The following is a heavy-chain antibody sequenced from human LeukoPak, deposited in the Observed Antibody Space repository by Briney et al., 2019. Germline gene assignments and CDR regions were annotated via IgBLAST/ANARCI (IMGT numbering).Heavy chain of an antibody. CDR3: ARGFAKLVQGLVDY. CDR2: IYTSGST. Sequence: PSETLSLTCTVSGGSISSYYWSWIRQPAGKGLEWIGRIYTSGSTNYNPSLKSRVTISVDTSKNQFSLKLSSVTAADTAVYYCARGFAKLVQGLVDYWGQGTLVTVSS. CDR1: GGSISSYY. D-gene: IGHD6-13*01. J-gene: IGHJ4*02. V-gene: IGHV4-4*07.